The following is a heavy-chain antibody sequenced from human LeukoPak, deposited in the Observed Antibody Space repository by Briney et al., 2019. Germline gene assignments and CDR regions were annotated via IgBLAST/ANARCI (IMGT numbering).Heavy chain of an antibody. D-gene: IGHD6-13*01. Sequence: ASVKVSCKASGYTFTGYYMHWVRQAPGQGLEWRGWINPNRGGTNYAQKFQGRVTMTRDTSISTAYMELSRLRSDDTAVYYCARVRVGSSSWYVWEEHDAFDIWGQGTMVTVSS. J-gene: IGHJ3*02. CDR2: INPNRGGT. CDR3: ARVRVGSSSWYVWEEHDAFDI. V-gene: IGHV1-2*02. CDR1: GYTFTGYY.